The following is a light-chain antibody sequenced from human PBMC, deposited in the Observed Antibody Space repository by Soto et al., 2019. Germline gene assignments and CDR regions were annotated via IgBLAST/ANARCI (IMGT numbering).Light chain of an antibody. CDR1: SDIGNYNL. J-gene: IGLJ1*01. CDR3: ASYAGSRTYV. V-gene: IGLV2-23*02. Sequence: QSALTQPASVSGSPGQSVTISCSGSDIGNYNLVSWYQHLPGRAPKLLIFEVTMRPSGISDRFSGSKSASTASLTISGLQAEDEGDYYCASYAGSRTYVFGSGTNVTVL. CDR2: EVT.